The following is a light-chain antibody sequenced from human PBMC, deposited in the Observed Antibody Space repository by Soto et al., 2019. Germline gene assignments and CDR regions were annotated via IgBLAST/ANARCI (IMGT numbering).Light chain of an antibody. V-gene: IGLV2-11*01. CDR1: SSDVGGYKF. J-gene: IGLJ3*02. CDR2: DLR. CDR3: CSYAGSYTWV. Sequence: QSVLTQPRSVSGSPGQSVTISCTGTSSDVGGYKFVSWYQQHPGKAPKLMIYDLRERPSGVPDRFSGSKSGNTASLTISGLQAEDEADYYCCSYAGSYTWVFGGGTKLTVL.